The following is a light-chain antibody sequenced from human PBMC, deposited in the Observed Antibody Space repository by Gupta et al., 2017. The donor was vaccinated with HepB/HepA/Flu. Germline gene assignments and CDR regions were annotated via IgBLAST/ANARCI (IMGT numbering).Light chain of an antibody. V-gene: IGKV3-20*01. CDR2: GAS. J-gene: IGKJ1*01. CDR1: QSVSNSY. Sequence: EIVLTQSPGTLSLSPGETATLSCRASQSVSNSYLACYQQKTGLAPRLLIYGASTRATGIPDRFSGSGSGTDFPLTITRVDAEDFAVYYCQQYGSSPRTFGQWTKVEIK. CDR3: QQYGSSPRT.